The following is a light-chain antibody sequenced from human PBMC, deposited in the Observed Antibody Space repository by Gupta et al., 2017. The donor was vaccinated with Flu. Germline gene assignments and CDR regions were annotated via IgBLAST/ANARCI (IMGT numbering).Light chain of an antibody. CDR1: QTVSSSY. CDR3: QQEGSSPLT. J-gene: IGKJ4*01. Sequence: ELLVTQSPRTLSLSPADRAPLSCRARQTVSSSYLAWSPQKPGHAPRLLIYGASSWATGIPDRFSCSGCGTDFTLTISRREPEALAVYYCQQEGSSPLTFGGGTKVDIK. V-gene: IGKV3-20*01. CDR2: GAS.